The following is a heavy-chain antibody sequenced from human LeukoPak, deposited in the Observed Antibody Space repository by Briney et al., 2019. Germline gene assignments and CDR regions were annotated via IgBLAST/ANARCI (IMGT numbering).Heavy chain of an antibody. CDR3: AKSVSVAAAGMYYYYMDV. CDR2: IYTGGTT. J-gene: IGHJ6*03. V-gene: IGHV4-4*07. Sequence: KPSETLSLTCTVSGGSISSYFWSWIRQPAGKGLEWIWRIYTGGTTNYKPSLKSRVTMSVDTSKNQFSLKLSSVTAADTAIYYCAKSVSVAAAGMYYYYMDVWGKGTTVTVSS. CDR1: GGSISSYF. D-gene: IGHD6-13*01.